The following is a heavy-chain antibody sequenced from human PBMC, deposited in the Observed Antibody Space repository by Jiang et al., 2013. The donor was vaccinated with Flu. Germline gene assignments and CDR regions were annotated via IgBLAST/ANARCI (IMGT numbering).Heavy chain of an antibody. Sequence: GAEVKKPGASVKVSCKASGYTFTSHAMHWVRQAPGQRLEWMGWISAGTGNTKYSQKFQDRVTITRDTSASTAYMELSSLRSEDTAVYYCASGRHNYYYYYGLDVWGKGTTVTVSS. V-gene: IGHV1-3*01. CDR1: GYTFTSHA. J-gene: IGHJ6*04. CDR2: ISAGTGNT. CDR3: ASGRHNYYYYYGLDV.